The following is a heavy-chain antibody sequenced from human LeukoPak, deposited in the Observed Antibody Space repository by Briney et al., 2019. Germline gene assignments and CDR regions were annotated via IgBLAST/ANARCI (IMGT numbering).Heavy chain of an antibody. J-gene: IGHJ4*02. CDR2: ISAYNGNT. V-gene: IGHV1-18*01. CDR1: GYTFASYG. Sequence: ASVKVSCKASGYTFASYGISWVRQAPGQGLEWMGWISAYNGNTNYAQKLQGRVTMTTDTSTSTAYMELRSLRSDDTAVYYCARGDYDYVWGSYRFGYFDYWGQGTLDTVSS. CDR3: ARGDYDYVWGSYRFGYFDY. D-gene: IGHD3-16*02.